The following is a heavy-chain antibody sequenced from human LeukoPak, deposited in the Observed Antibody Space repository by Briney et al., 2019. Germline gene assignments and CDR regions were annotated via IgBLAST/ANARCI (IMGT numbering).Heavy chain of an antibody. CDR3: ARLYYDSSRYPNWFDP. D-gene: IGHD3-22*01. CDR2: IYYSGST. V-gene: IGHV4-59*08. Sequence: NPSETLSLTCTVSGDSIGCYYWSWIRQPPGKGLEWIGYIYYSGSTNYNPSLKSRVTISVDTSKNQFSLKLSSVTAADTAVYYCARLYYDSSRYPNWFDPWGQGTLVTVSS. CDR1: GDSIGCYY. J-gene: IGHJ5*02.